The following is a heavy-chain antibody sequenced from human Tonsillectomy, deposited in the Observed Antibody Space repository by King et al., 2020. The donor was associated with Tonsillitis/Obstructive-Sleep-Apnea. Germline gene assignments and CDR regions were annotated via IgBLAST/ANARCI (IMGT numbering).Heavy chain of an antibody. J-gene: IGHJ6*02. V-gene: IGHV3-48*03. Sequence: VQLVESGGDLVQPGGSLRLSCAASGFTFSTYEMNWVRQAPGKGLEWVSYISSSGTIIYYADSVKGRFTISRDNAKKSLYLQMTSLRAEDTAVYYCARDLIEGGYNYNGMDVWGQGTTVTVSS. CDR3: ARDLIEGGYNYNGMDV. CDR1: GFTFSTYE. D-gene: IGHD1-26*01. CDR2: ISSSGTII.